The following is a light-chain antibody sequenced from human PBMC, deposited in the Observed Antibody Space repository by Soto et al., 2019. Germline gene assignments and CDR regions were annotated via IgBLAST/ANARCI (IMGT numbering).Light chain of an antibody. CDR1: QDISSY. CDR3: QHLNGYPLA. J-gene: IGKJ4*01. CDR2: LSS. V-gene: IGKV1-9*01. Sequence: DMQLPLYTNFLPASVGARVTITCRASQDISSYLAWYQQKPGDAPNLLIYLSSTLQSGVPSRFSGSGSGTEFTLTIGSLQPEDFATYCCQHLNGYPLAVGTGTKVDIK.